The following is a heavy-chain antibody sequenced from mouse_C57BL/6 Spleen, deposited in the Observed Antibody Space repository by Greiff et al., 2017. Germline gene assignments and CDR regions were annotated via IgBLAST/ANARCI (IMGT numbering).Heavy chain of an antibody. CDR3: ARGPSRGRGYAMDY. V-gene: IGHV5-16*01. J-gene: IGHJ4*01. Sequence: DVKLVESEGGLVQPGSSMKLSCTASGFTFSDYYMAWVRQVPEKGLEWVANINYDGSSTYYLDSLKSRFIISRDNAKNILYLQMSSLKSEDTATYYCARGPSRGRGYAMDYWGQGTSVTVSS. CDR2: INYDGSST. CDR1: GFTFSDYY. D-gene: IGHD3-1*01.